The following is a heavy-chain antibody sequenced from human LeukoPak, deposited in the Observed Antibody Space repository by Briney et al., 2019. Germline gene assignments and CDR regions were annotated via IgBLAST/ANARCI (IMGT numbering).Heavy chain of an antibody. Sequence: PSQTLSLTCAVSGGSISSGGYSWSWIRQPPGNGLEWIGYIYHSGSTYYNPSLKSRVTISVDRSKNQSSLKLSSVTAADTAVYYCARGCFTGSCPGEDYYGMDVWGQGTTVTVSS. CDR2: IYHSGST. CDR3: ARGCFTGSCPGEDYYGMDV. V-gene: IGHV4-30-2*01. CDR1: GGSISSGGYS. J-gene: IGHJ6*02. D-gene: IGHD2-15*01.